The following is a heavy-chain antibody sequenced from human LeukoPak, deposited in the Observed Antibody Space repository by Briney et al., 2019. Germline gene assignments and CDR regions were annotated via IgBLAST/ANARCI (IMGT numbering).Heavy chain of an antibody. CDR2: MNPNSANT. CDR1: GYTFTSYH. J-gene: IGHJ4*02. CDR3: ARKGTDTYY. V-gene: IGHV1-8*01. D-gene: IGHD1-1*01. Sequence: ASVKVSCKASGYTFTSYHINWVRQATGQGLEWMGWMNPNSANTGYAQKFQGRVTMTRNTSISTAYMELSSRRSEDTAVYYCARKGTDTYYWGQGTLVTVSS.